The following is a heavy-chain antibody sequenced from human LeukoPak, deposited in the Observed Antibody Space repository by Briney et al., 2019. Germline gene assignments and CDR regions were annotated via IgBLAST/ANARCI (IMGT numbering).Heavy chain of an antibody. Sequence: ASVKVSCKASGYTFTSYGISWVRQAPGQGLEWMGWISAYNGNTNYAQKLQGRVTMTTDTSTSTAYMELRSLRSDDTAVYYCARDSRRPYSYGQEFDYWGQGTLVTVSS. J-gene: IGHJ4*02. CDR3: ARDSRRPYSYGQEFDY. D-gene: IGHD5-18*01. CDR1: GYTFTSYG. CDR2: ISAYNGNT. V-gene: IGHV1-18*01.